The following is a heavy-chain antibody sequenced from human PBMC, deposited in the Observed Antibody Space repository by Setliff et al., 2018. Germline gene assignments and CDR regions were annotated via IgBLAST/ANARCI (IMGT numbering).Heavy chain of an antibody. Sequence: SETLSLTCTVSGVAINSHYWNWIRQPPERGLEWIGFIDSSGTTRYNSSLGSRVSISLDTSKTQFSLKMTSVTAADTAVYYCARGLVDTPMAPFDYWGQGTLVTVSS. CDR2: IDSSGTT. J-gene: IGHJ4*02. CDR1: GVAINSHY. D-gene: IGHD5-18*01. CDR3: ARGLVDTPMAPFDY. V-gene: IGHV4-59*11.